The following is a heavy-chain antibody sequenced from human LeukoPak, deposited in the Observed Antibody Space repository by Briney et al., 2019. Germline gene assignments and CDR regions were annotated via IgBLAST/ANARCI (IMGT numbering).Heavy chain of an antibody. CDR2: IDGTNAYI. J-gene: IGHJ5*02. Sequence: GGSLRLSCAASGFSFTTYRMIWVRQAPGKGLEWVSAIDGTNAYIDYADSVKGRFTISRDNTKNSLYLQMSSLRAEDTALYYCVKGFEYGDLRSNWIDPWGQGTLVTVSS. CDR3: VKGFEYGDLRSNWIDP. D-gene: IGHD4-17*01. V-gene: IGHV3-21*01. CDR1: GFSFTTYR.